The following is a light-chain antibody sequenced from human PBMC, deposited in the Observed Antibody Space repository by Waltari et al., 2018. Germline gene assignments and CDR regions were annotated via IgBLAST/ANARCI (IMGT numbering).Light chain of an antibody. CDR2: GTS. CDR1: QSVRST. V-gene: IGKV3D-15*01. J-gene: IGKJ1*01. Sequence: IVMTQSPATLSLSPGESATLSCRASQSVRSTFAWFQQKPGQPPRLLIYGTSTRATGIPARCTGSGSGTECSRTISSLQPEDFATYYCQQYDYWPWTFGQGTRVETK. CDR3: QQYDYWPWT.